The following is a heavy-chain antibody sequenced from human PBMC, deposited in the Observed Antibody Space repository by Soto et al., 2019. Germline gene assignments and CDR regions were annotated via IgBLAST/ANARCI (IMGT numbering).Heavy chain of an antibody. J-gene: IGHJ4*02. D-gene: IGHD4-17*01. Sequence: ASVKVSCKASGYTFTSYGISWVRQAPGQGLEWMGWISAYNGNTNYAQKLQGRVTMTTDTSTSTAYMELRSLRSDDTAVYYCARDVSYGDYRYYFDYWGQGTLVTVSS. CDR3: ARDVSYGDYRYYFDY. V-gene: IGHV1-18*01. CDR2: ISAYNGNT. CDR1: GYTFTSYG.